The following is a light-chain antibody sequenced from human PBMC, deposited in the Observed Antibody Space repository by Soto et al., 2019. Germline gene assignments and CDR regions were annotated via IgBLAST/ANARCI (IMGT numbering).Light chain of an antibody. J-gene: IGKJ1*01. CDR3: QQYNSYWT. V-gene: IGKV1-5*01. CDR1: QSIGRW. Sequence: DVRMTQSPSTLSASVGDRVTITCRASQSIGRWLAWYQQKPGKAPKVLIYDASTLKSGVPSRFSGSGSGTDFTLTISSLQPDDFAIYYCQQYNSYWTFGQGTKVDIK. CDR2: DAS.